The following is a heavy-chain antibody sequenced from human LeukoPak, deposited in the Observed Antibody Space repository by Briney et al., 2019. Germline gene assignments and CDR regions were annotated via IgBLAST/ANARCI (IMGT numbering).Heavy chain of an antibody. CDR3: ARGGSYLSAFDI. CDR1: GFTVSSNH. J-gene: IGHJ3*02. V-gene: IGHV3-53*01. Sequence: GGSLTLSCAASGFTVSSNHMSWLRPAPGKGLEWVSIIYSGGSTFYADSVKGRFTISRDNSKNTLYLQMNSLRAEDTAVYYCARGGSYLSAFDIWGQGTMVTVSS. CDR2: IYSGGST. D-gene: IGHD1-26*01.